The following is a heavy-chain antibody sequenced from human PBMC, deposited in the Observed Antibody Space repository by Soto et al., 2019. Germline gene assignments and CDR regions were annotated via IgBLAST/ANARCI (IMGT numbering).Heavy chain of an antibody. V-gene: IGHV1-18*04. CDR1: GYTFTSYG. CDR3: ASDTPYYYDSSGWAACDI. CDR2: ISAYNGNT. D-gene: IGHD3-22*01. J-gene: IGHJ3*02. Sequence: ASVKVSCKASGYTFTSYGISWVRQAPGQGLEWMGWISAYNGNTNYAQKLQGRVTMTTDTSTSTAYMELRSLRSDDTAVYYCASDTPYYYDSSGWAACDIWGEETMVNVSS.